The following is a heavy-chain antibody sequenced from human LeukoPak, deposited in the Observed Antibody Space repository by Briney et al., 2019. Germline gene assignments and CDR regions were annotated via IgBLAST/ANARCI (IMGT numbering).Heavy chain of an antibody. J-gene: IGHJ4*02. D-gene: IGHD6-13*01. Sequence: SETLSLTCTVSGGSISSGSYYWSWIRQPAGNGLEWIGRIYTSGSTNYNPSLKSRVTISVDTSKNQFSLKLSSVTATDTAVYYCARAPIAAAFDYWGQGTLVTVSS. CDR1: GGSISSGSYY. CDR2: IYTSGST. CDR3: ARAPIAAAFDY. V-gene: IGHV4-61*02.